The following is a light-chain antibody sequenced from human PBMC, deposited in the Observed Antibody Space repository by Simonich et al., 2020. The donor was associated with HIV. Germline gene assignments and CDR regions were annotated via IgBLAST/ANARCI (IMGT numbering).Light chain of an antibody. J-gene: IGKJ3*01. CDR3: QQYVSSPVT. CDR2: GAS. V-gene: IGKV3-15*01. CDR1: QSVSSN. Sequence: EIVMTQCPATLSVSPGEGATLSCRASQSVSSNLAWYQQKPGQAPRLLIYGASTRATGIPARFSGSGSGTDFTLTISRLEPEDFAVYYCQQYVSSPVTFGPGTTVDIK.